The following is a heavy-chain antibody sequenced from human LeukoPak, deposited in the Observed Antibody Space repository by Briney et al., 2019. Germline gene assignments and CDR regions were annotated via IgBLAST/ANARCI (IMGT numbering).Heavy chain of an antibody. CDR2: IYTSGST. J-gene: IGHJ4*02. D-gene: IGHD4-17*01. Sequence: SETLSLTCTVSGGSISSYYWSWIRQPAGKGLEWIGRIYTSGSTNYNPSLKSRVTMSVDTSKNQFSLKLSSVTAADTAVYYCARETLDYGDYGRRFDYWGQGTLVTVSS. V-gene: IGHV4-4*07. CDR1: GGSISSYY. CDR3: ARETLDYGDYGRRFDY.